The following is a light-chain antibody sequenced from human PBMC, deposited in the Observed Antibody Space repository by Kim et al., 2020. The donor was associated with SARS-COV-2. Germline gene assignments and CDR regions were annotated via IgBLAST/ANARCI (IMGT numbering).Light chain of an antibody. V-gene: IGKV1-5*03. CDR1: QRFSRW. CDR3: QQYNSFSLT. Sequence: SACVGDTVTLTRRTSQRFSRWLAWYQQKPGQAPKLLIYKAPSLESGVPSRFSGSGSATQFSLTISSLQPDGFATYYSQQYNSFSLTFGEGTNLEI. J-gene: IGKJ4*01. CDR2: KAP.